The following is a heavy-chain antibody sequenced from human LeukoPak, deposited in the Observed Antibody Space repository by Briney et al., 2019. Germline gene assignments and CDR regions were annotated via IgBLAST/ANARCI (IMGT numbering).Heavy chain of an antibody. J-gene: IGHJ4*02. CDR1: GLSFINYA. CDR2: ISSSSSYI. CDR3: ARTGSYPVNFDY. D-gene: IGHD1-26*01. V-gene: IGHV3-21*01. Sequence: GGSLRLSCVASGLSFINYAMNWVRQAPGKGLEWVSSISSSSSYIYYADSVKGRFTISRDNAKNSLYLQMNSLRAEDTAVYYCARTGSYPVNFDYWGQGTLVTVSS.